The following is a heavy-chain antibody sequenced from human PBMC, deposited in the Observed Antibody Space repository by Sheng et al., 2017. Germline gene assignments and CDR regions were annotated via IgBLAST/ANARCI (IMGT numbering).Heavy chain of an antibody. CDR1: GGSISSYY. CDR2: IYYSGST. V-gene: IGHV4-59*01. J-gene: IGHJ3*02. CDR3: ARGQISGAFDI. Sequence: QVQLQESGPGLVKPSETLSLTCTVSGGSISSYYWSWIRQPPGKGLEWIGYIYYSGSTNYNPSLKSRVTISVDTSKNQFSLKLSSVTAADTAVYYCARGQISGAFDIWGQGTMVTVSS.